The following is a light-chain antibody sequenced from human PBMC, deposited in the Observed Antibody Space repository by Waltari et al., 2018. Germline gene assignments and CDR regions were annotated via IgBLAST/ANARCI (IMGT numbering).Light chain of an antibody. CDR3: QHYVRLPAT. Sequence: SCRASQGVRGSLACYQQKAGQAPRLLIYGASSRATGIPDRFSGGGSGTDFSLTISRLEPEDFAVYYCQHYVRLPATFGQGTKVEI. J-gene: IGKJ1*01. CDR2: GAS. CDR1: QGVRGS. V-gene: IGKV3-20*01.